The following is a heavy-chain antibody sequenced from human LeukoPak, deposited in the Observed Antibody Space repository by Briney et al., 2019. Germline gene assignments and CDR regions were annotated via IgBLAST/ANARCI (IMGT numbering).Heavy chain of an antibody. CDR1: GFTFSSYT. CDR3: ARDYGYAFDI. V-gene: IGHV3-48*01. Sequence: GGSLRLSCAASGFTFSSYTMNWVRQAPGKGLEWLSYIGTSYSSMSHADSVKGRFTISRDNAKNSLYLQMNSLRAEDTAVYYCARDYGYAFDIWGQGTMVTVSS. CDR2: IGTSYSSM. J-gene: IGHJ3*02. D-gene: IGHD3-10*01.